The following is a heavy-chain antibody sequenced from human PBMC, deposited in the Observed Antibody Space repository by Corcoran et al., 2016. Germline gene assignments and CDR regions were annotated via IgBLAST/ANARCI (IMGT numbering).Heavy chain of an antibody. Sequence: QVQLQQSGPGLVKPSQTLSLTCVISGDSVSSNSATWNWIRQSPSRGLEWRGRAYYRSKWYNEYAVSVKGRITISPDTSKNQFSLQLNSVTPEDTAVYYCARDPPWAPSVFDSWGQGTLVTVSS. CDR2: AYYRSKWYN. V-gene: IGHV6-1*01. D-gene: IGHD1-26*01. J-gene: IGHJ5*01. CDR1: GDSVSSNSAT. CDR3: ARDPPWAPSVFDS.